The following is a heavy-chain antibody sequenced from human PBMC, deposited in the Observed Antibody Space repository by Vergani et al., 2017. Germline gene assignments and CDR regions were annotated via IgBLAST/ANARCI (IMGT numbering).Heavy chain of an antibody. CDR3: TTGFAYQLLH. V-gene: IGHV3-15*01. D-gene: IGHD2-2*01. CDR1: GFTFSSYS. Sequence: EVQLVESGGGLVKPGGSLRLSCAASGFTFSSYSMNWVRQAPGKGLEWVGRIKSKTDGGTTDYAAPVKGRFTISRDDSKSTLYLQMNSLKTEDTAVYYCTTGFAYQLLHWGQGTLVTVSS. J-gene: IGHJ4*02. CDR2: IKSKTDGGTT.